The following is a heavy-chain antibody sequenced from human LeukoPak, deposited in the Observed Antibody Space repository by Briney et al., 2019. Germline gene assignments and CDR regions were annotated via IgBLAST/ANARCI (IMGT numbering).Heavy chain of an antibody. D-gene: IGHD3-16*01. V-gene: IGHV4-39*07. CDR2: IYYSGST. Sequence: SETLSLTCTVSGGSISSSSYYWGWIRQPPGKGLEWIGSIYYSGSTYYNPSLKSRVTISVDTSKNQFSLKLSSVTAADTAVYYCARDDGPLRGIHWGQGTLVTVSS. CDR1: GGSISSSSYY. J-gene: IGHJ4*02. CDR3: ARDDGPLRGIH.